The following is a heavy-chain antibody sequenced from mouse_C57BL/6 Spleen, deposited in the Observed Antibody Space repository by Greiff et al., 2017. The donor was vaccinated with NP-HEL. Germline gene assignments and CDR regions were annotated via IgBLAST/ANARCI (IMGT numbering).Heavy chain of an antibody. D-gene: IGHD4-1*01. CDR2: IYPGSGST. Sequence: QVQLQQPGAELVKPGASVKMSCKASGYTFTSYWITWVKQRPGQGLEWIGDIYPGSGSTNYNEKFKSKATLTVDTSSSTAYMHLSSLTSEDSAVYYCARRELGRAYVDYWGQGTTLTVSS. J-gene: IGHJ2*01. CDR1: GYTFTSYW. CDR3: ARRELGRAYVDY. V-gene: IGHV1-55*01.